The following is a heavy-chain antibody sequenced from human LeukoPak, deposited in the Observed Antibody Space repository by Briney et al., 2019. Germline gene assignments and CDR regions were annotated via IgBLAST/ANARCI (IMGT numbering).Heavy chain of an antibody. V-gene: IGHV1-46*01. J-gene: IGHJ5*02. CDR1: GYTITNNY. CDR3: ATDHSMANTAWWFDP. Sequence: ASVKVSCKASGYTITNNYMHWVRQAPGQGLEWMGVINPSGTGTSYAQKFQGRITMSRDTSTSTVYMELSSLRSEDTAFYYCATDHSMANTAWWFDPWGQGTLVTVSS. CDR2: INPSGTGT. D-gene: IGHD5-24*01.